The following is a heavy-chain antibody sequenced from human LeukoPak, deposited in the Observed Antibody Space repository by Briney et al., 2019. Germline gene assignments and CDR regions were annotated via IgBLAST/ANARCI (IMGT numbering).Heavy chain of an antibody. Sequence: GGSLRLSCAASGFTFSSYWMHWVRQAPGKGLVWFSRISSDGSTTTYADSVKGRFTISRDNAKNTMYLQMNSLRAEDTALYYCARVTEYSTAGMRYWGQGTLVTVSS. J-gene: IGHJ4*02. V-gene: IGHV3-74*01. CDR3: ARVTEYSTAGMRY. CDR2: ISSDGSTT. D-gene: IGHD6-13*01. CDR1: GFTFSSYW.